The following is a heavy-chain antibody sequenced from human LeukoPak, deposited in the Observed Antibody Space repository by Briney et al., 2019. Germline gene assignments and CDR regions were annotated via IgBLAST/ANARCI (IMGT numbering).Heavy chain of an antibody. CDR3: ARESSGHLNAFDI. D-gene: IGHD6-19*01. J-gene: IGHJ3*02. CDR2: IYYTGTT. Sequence: SETLSLTCTVSGGSISNYYWSWIRQPPGKELERIGYIYYTGTTNYNPSLKSRVTISLDTSKNQFSLKLTSVSAADTAVYYCARESSGHLNAFDIWGQGTMVTVSS. V-gene: IGHV4-59*01. CDR1: GGSISNYY.